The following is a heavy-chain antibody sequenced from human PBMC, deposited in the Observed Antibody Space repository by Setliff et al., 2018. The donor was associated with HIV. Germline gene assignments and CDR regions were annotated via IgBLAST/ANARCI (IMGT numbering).Heavy chain of an antibody. CDR1: GYTFNTYG. Sequence: GASVKVSCKASGYTFNTYGISWVRQAPGQGLEWMGWMNPNSGNTGYAQKFLGRVTMTRNTSISTAYMELRSLRSEDTAVYFCARGSYSSSPEGYFDNWGQGTLVTVS. CDR2: MNPNSGNT. CDR3: ARGSYSSSPEGYFDN. J-gene: IGHJ4*02. V-gene: IGHV1-8*02. D-gene: IGHD6-6*01.